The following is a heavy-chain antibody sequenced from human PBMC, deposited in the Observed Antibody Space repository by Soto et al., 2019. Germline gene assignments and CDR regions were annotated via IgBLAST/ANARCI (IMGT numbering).Heavy chain of an antibody. J-gene: IGHJ4*02. V-gene: IGHV3-15*07. CDR2: IKRKSDGGTI. CDR1: GFTFNNAW. Sequence: GGSLRLSCAASGFTFNNAWMNWVRQAPGKGLEWVGRIKRKSDGGTIDYAAPVKGRFTISRDDSKNTLFLLMNSLKTEDTAVYYCARDKITGLFDYWGQGTLVTVSS. CDR3: ARDKITGLFDY. D-gene: IGHD2-8*02.